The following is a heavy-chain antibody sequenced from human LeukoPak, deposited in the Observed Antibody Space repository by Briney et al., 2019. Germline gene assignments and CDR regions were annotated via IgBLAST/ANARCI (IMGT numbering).Heavy chain of an antibody. Sequence: HPGGSLRLSCAASGFTFSNYAMSWVRQAPGKGLEWVSGISGSGGDTYYADSVKGRFTISRDNSKNTLYLQVNSLRAEDTAVYYCAKDRSCTNNICHGDFDYWGQGTLVTVSS. D-gene: IGHD2-8*01. CDR1: GFTFSNYA. CDR3: AKDRSCTNNICHGDFDY. V-gene: IGHV3-23*01. J-gene: IGHJ4*02. CDR2: ISGSGGDT.